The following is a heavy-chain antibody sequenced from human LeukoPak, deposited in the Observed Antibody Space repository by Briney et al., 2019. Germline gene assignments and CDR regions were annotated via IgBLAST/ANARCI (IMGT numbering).Heavy chain of an antibody. V-gene: IGHV1-69*06. CDR2: IIPIFGTA. D-gene: IGHD3-3*01. J-gene: IGHJ6*03. CDR1: GYTLTGYY. CDR3: ARDLKGLRFLEWLFHTDYYYYMDV. Sequence: ASVKVSCKASGYTLTGYYMHWVRQAPGQGLEWMGGIIPIFGTANYAQKFQGRVTITADKSTSTAYMELSSLRSEDTAVYYCARDLKGLRFLEWLFHTDYYYYMDVWGKGTTVTVSS.